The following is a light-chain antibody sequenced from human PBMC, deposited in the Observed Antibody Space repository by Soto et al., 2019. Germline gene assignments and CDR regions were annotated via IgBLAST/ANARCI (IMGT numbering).Light chain of an antibody. CDR1: SIDVGSYNL. J-gene: IGLJ1*01. Sequence: SITSSCTGTSIDVGSYNLVSWYQQHPGKAPKLMIYEGSKRPSGVSNRFSGSKSGNTASLTISGLQAEDEADYYCCSYAGSSTSYVFGTGTKVTVL. CDR2: EGS. CDR3: CSYAGSSTSYV. V-gene: IGLV2-23*01.